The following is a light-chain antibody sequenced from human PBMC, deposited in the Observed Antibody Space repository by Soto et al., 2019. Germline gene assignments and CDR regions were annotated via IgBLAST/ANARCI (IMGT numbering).Light chain of an antibody. CDR3: MQATQFPLT. CDR1: QRLVHSDGNTY. V-gene: IGKV2-24*01. Sequence: DIVLTQTTLSSPVTVGQPASISGRSSQRLVHSDGNTYLSWLQQRPGQPPRLLIYQISNLFSGVPDRFTGSGAGAEFTLKISRVEAEDVGTYYCMQATQFPLTVGGGTKVKIK. CDR2: QIS. J-gene: IGKJ4*01.